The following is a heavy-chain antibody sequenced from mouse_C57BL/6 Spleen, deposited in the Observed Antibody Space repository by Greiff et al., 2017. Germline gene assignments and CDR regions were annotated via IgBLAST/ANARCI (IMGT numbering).Heavy chain of an antibody. D-gene: IGHD4-1*01. V-gene: IGHV1-69*01. J-gene: IGHJ2*01. CDR1: GYTFTSYW. Sequence: VKQSCKASGYTFTSYWMHWVKQRPGQGLEWIGEIDPSDSYTNYNQKFKGKSTLTVDKSSSTAYMQLSSLTSEDSAVYYCARRLGLYYFDYWGQGTTLTVSS. CDR2: IDPSDSYT. CDR3: ARRLGLYYFDY.